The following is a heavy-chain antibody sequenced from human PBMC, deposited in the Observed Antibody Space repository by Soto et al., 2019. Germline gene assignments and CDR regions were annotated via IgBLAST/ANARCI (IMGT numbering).Heavy chain of an antibody. CDR3: AKHRQFRSYYESAGHYDN. V-gene: IGHV3-23*01. Sequence: EVELLESGGGLVQPGGSPRLSCVASGFTFKNYDMRWIRQAPGKGLEWVSGISGSGGVTYYADSVKGRFTISRDNSKNTLYLQMNSLRAEDTAIYYCAKHRQFRSYYESAGHYDNWGQGTLVTVSP. J-gene: IGHJ4*02. CDR1: GFTFKNYD. CDR2: ISGSGGVT. D-gene: IGHD3-10*01.